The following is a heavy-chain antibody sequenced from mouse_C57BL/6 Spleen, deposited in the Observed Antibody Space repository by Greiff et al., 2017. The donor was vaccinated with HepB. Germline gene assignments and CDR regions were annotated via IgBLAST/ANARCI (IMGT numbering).Heavy chain of an antibody. D-gene: IGHD2-1*01. J-gene: IGHJ1*03. Sequence: QVHVKQPGAELVKPGASVKMSCKASGYTFTSYWITWVKQRPGQGLEWIGDIYPGSGSTNYNEKFKSKATLTVDTSSSTAYMQLSSLTSEDSAVYYCARNGGNYDWYFDVWGTGTTVTVSS. CDR3: ARNGGNYDWYFDV. V-gene: IGHV1-55*01. CDR1: GYTFTSYW. CDR2: IYPGSGST.